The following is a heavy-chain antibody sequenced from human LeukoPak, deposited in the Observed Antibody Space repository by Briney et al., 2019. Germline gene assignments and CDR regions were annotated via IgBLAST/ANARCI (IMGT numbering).Heavy chain of an antibody. V-gene: IGHV1-18*04. J-gene: IGHJ4*02. CDR1: GYTFTSYG. CDR2: ISAYNGNT. D-gene: IGHD5-18*01. CDR3: ARGQLWLLSPHFDY. Sequence: ASVKVSCKASGYTFTSYGISWVRRAPGQGLEWMGWISAYNGNTNYAQKLQGRVTMTTDTSTSTAYMELRSLRSDDTAVYYCARGQLWLLSPHFDYWGQGTPVAVSS.